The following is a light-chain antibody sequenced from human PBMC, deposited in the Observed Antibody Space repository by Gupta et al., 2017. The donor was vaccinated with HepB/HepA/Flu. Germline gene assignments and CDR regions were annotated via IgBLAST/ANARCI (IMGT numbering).Light chain of an antibody. V-gene: IGKV1-8*01. CDR3: QQDYSYPYT. CDR2: AAS. CDR1: QGISSY. Sequence: AIRMTQSPSSFSASTGDRVTITCRASQGISSYLAWYQQKPGKAPKLLIYAASTLQSGVPSRFSGSGSGTDFTLTISCLQSEDFATYYCQQDYSYPYTFGRGTKVEIK. J-gene: IGKJ4*01.